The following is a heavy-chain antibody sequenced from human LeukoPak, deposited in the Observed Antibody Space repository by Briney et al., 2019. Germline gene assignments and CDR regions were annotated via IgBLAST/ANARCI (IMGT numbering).Heavy chain of an antibody. CDR3: ATVRPTDDPYYFDY. V-gene: IGHV1-24*01. CDR2: FEPEEGET. D-gene: IGHD2-21*01. Sequence: ASVRVSCKVSGYTLTELSMHWVRQAPGKGLEWMGGFEPEEGETIYAQKFQGRVTMTEDTSSDTAYMELSSLRSEDTAVYYCATVRPTDDPYYFDYWGQGTLVTVSS. J-gene: IGHJ4*02. CDR1: GYTLTELS.